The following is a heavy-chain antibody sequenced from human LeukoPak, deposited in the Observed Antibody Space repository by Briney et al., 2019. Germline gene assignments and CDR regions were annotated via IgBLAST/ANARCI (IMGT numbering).Heavy chain of an antibody. Sequence: GGSLRLSCAASGFTFSDYYMSWIRQAPGKGLEWVSYISSSGGTIYYADSVKGRFIISRDNAKNSLYLQMNSLRAEDTAVYYCASFPMITFGGVIYDYFDYWGQGTLVTVSS. CDR3: ASFPMITFGGVIYDYFDY. J-gene: IGHJ4*02. D-gene: IGHD3-16*02. CDR2: ISSSGGTI. V-gene: IGHV3-11*01. CDR1: GFTFSDYY.